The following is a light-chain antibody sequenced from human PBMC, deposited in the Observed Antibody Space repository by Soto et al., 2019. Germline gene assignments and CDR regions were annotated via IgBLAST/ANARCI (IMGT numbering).Light chain of an antibody. CDR2: DAS. CDR3: QYYDNLLLT. J-gene: IGKJ3*01. Sequence: DIQMSQSPSSLSASVGDRVTITCQASQDITNFFNWYQHKPGKAPKLLIYDASTLDAGFPSRFSGSGAGTDFTFTISRLQPEHIATYYCQYYDNLLLTFGPGTKVEIK. CDR1: QDITNF. V-gene: IGKV1-33*01.